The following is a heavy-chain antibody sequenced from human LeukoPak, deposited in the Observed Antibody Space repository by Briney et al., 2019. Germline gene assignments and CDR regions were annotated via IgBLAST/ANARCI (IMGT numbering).Heavy chain of an antibody. J-gene: IGHJ4*02. CDR2: INHSGST. Sequence: SETLSLTCAVYGGSFSGYYWSWIRQPPGKGLEWIGEINHSGSTNYNPSLKSRVTISVDTSKNQFSLKLSSVTAADTAVYYCARAYGSGSYYHFGIGYWGQGTLVTVSS. D-gene: IGHD3-10*01. CDR3: ARAYGSGSYYHFGIGY. CDR1: GGSFSGYY. V-gene: IGHV4-34*01.